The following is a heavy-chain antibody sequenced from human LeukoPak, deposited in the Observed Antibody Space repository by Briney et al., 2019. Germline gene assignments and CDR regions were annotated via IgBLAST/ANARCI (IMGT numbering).Heavy chain of an antibody. CDR2: IKQDGSET. Sequence: PGGSLRLSCVASGFTSSSYWMSRVPQVPGQGRKWLTNIKQDGSETYYVDTVRGRFTISRDNAKTSLYLQRNRLRVAPTARYYITRDPEYGGGAWGQGTLVTVSS. D-gene: IGHD6-19*01. CDR1: GFTSSSYW. CDR3: TRDPEYGGGA. V-gene: IGHV3-7*05. J-gene: IGHJ5*02.